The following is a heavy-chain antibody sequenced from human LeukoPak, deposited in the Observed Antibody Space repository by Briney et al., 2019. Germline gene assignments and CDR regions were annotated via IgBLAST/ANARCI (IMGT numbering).Heavy chain of an antibody. V-gene: IGHV1-2*02. CDR2: INPNSGGT. D-gene: IGHD1-26*01. J-gene: IGHJ4*02. Sequence: EASVKVSCKASGYTFTGYYMHWVRQAPGQGLEWMGWINPNSGGTNYAQKFQGRVTMTRDTSISTAYMELSRLRSDDTAVYYCARGYYGSYSDVYFDYWGQGTLVTVSS. CDR3: ARGYYGSYSDVYFDY. CDR1: GYTFTGYY.